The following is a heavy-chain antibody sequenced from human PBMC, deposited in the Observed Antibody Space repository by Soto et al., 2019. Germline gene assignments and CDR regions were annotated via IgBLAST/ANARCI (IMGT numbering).Heavy chain of an antibody. Sequence: SRTVSLTCSISGGSVSRNTASWYSIRSSPSRGLEWLGRTYYRSNWRHDYAVSVKSRITVNPDTSKNHFSLQLNSVTPDDTAVYYCARSVVRSGFDLWGQGTLVTVSS. CDR1: GGSVSRNTAS. D-gene: IGHD3-10*01. J-gene: IGHJ4*02. CDR2: TYYRSNWRH. V-gene: IGHV6-1*01. CDR3: ARSVVRSGFDL.